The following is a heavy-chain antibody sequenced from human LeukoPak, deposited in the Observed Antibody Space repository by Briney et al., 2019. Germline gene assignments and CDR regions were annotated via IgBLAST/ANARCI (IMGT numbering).Heavy chain of an antibody. CDR3: AKDSSTYWLLYGWGDYFDY. CDR1: GFTFSSYG. V-gene: IGHV3-33*06. J-gene: IGHJ4*02. Sequence: GGSLRLSCAASGFTFSSYGMHWVRQAPGKGLEWVAVIWYDGSNKYYADSVKGRFTISRDNSKNTLYLQMNSLRAEDTAVYYCAKDSSTYWLLYGWGDYFDYWGQGTLVTVSS. CDR2: IWYDGSNK. D-gene: IGHD3/OR15-3a*01.